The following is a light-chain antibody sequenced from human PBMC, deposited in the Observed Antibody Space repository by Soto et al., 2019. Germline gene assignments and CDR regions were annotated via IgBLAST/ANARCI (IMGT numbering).Light chain of an antibody. CDR3: HQRSNWPWT. CDR2: DAS. V-gene: IGKV3-11*01. CDR1: QSVSRY. J-gene: IGKJ1*01. Sequence: EIVLTQSPATLSLSPGERATLCCRASQSVSRYLAWYQHKVGQAPRLLIYDASSRATGIPARFSGSGSGTDFTLTISSLEPEDFAVYYCHQRSNWPWTFGQGTKVDIK.